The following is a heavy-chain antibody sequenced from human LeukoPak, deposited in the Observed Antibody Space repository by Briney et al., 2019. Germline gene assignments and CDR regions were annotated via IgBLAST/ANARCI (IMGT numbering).Heavy chain of an antibody. CDR2: ISSSGSTI. J-gene: IGHJ3*02. D-gene: IGHD5-24*01. Sequence: GGSLRLSCAASGFTFSSYEMNWVRQAPGKGLEWVSYISSSGSTIYYADSVKGRFTISRDNAKNSLYLQMNSLKTEDTAVYYCTTLTEEMATIFTLKKYKTVDAFEIWGQGTMVTVSS. CDR1: GFTFSSYE. V-gene: IGHV3-48*03. CDR3: TTLTEEMATIFTLKKYKTVDAFEI.